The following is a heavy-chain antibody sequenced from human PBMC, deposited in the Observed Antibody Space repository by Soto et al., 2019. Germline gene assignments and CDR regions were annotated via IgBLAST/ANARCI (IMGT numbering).Heavy chain of an antibody. V-gene: IGHV1-18*04. J-gene: IGHJ1*01. CDR3: AMDYGDRPEYCKH. CDR2: ISPLKGRT. Sequence: QVQLVQSGPDLKRPGASRKVSCKASGYTFPSYGISWVRQAPGQGLEWIAWISPLKGRTQYSQKAQGRVNLSTDTSSSPAYMEMTTLRVDDTAVYYCAMDYGDRPEYCKHWGQGTLVTVS. CDR1: GYTFPSYG. D-gene: IGHD4-17*01.